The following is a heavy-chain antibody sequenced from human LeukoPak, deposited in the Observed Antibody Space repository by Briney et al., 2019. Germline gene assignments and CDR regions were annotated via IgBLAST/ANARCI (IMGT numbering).Heavy chain of an antibody. CDR2: IKQDGGEK. J-gene: IGHJ4*02. CDR1: GFTFSTYW. CDR3: ARAHPNDYSNPLDY. Sequence: QTGGSLRLSCAASGFTFSTYWMSWVRQAPGKGLEWVANIKQDGGEKYYVDSVKGRFTISRDNAKNSLYLQMNSLRAEDTAVYYCARAHPNDYSNPLDYWGQGTLVTVSS. V-gene: IGHV3-7*01. D-gene: IGHD4-11*01.